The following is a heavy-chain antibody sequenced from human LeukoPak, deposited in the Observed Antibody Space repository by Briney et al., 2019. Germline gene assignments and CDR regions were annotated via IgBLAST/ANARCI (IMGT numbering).Heavy chain of an antibody. D-gene: IGHD6-19*01. V-gene: IGHV3-74*01. Sequence: GGSLRLSCAASGFTFSSLWMHWVRQAPGKGLVWVSRINSDGKITIYADSVKGGFTISRDNAKNTLYLQVNSLRAEDTAVYYCARAPSPSSGMLYWYSDPWGRGTLVTVSS. CDR1: GFTFSSLW. CDR2: INSDGKIT. J-gene: IGHJ2*01. CDR3: ARAPSPSSGMLYWYSDP.